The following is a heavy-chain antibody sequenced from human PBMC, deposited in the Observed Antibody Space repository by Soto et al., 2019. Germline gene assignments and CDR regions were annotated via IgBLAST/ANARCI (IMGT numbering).Heavy chain of an antibody. D-gene: IGHD3-22*01. CDR2: ISAYNGNT. CDR3: ARGVYYYDSSGYYSDDLYNWFEP. J-gene: IGHJ5*02. Sequence: GASVKVSCKASGYTFTSYGISWVRQAPGQGLEWMGWISAYNGNTNYAQKLQGRVTMTTDTSTSTAYMELRSLRSDDTAVYYCARGVYYYDSSGYYSDDLYNWFEPWGQGTLVPVSS. V-gene: IGHV1-18*01. CDR1: GYTFTSYG.